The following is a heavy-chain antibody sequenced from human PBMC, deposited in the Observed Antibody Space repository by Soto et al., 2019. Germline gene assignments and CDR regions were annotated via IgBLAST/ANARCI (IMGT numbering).Heavy chain of an antibody. J-gene: IGHJ6*02. CDR1: GYTFTSYD. V-gene: IGHV1-8*01. D-gene: IGHD3-3*01. Sequence: QVQLVQSGAEVKKPGASVKVSCKASGYTFTSYDINWVRQATGQGLEWMGWMNPNSGNTGYAQKFQGRVTMTRNTSRITAYMELSSLRSEDTAVYYCARFYYDFWSGYYYYYGMDVWGQGTTVTVSS. CDR3: ARFYYDFWSGYYYYYGMDV. CDR2: MNPNSGNT.